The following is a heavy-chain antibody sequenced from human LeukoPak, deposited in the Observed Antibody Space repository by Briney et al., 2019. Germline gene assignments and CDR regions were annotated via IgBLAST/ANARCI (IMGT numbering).Heavy chain of an antibody. CDR3: ARDVYSGYDY. CDR2: IYYSGST. CDR1: GGSISSSSYY. D-gene: IGHD5-12*01. V-gene: IGHV4-39*07. Sequence: PSETLSLTCTVSGGSISSSSYYWGWIRQPPGKGLEWIGSIYYSGSTYYNPSLKSRVTISVDTSKNQFSLKLSSVTAADTAVYYCARDVYSGYDYWGQGTLVTVSS. J-gene: IGHJ4*02.